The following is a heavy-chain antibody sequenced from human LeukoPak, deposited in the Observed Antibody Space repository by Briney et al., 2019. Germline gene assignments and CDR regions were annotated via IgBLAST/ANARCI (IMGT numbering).Heavy chain of an antibody. V-gene: IGHV3-30-3*01. CDR3: ARDLVSSSIDY. D-gene: IGHD6-6*01. Sequence: PGRSLRLSCAASGFTFSSYAMHWVRQAPGKGLEWVAVISYDGSNKYYADSVKGRFTISRDNSKNTLYLQMNSLRAEDTAVYYCARDLVSSSIDYWGQGTLVTVSS. CDR1: GFTFSSYA. J-gene: IGHJ4*02. CDR2: ISYDGSNK.